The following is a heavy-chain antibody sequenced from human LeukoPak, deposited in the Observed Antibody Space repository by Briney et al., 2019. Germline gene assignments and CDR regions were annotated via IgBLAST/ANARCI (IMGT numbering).Heavy chain of an antibody. V-gene: IGHV3-23*03. CDR3: AKDLKYYYDSSGHGNAFDI. J-gene: IGHJ3*02. Sequence: GGSLRLSCAASGFTFSSYAMSWVRQAPGKGLEWVSVIYAGGTTYYADSVKGRFTISRDNSKNTLYLQMNSLRAEDTAVYYCAKDLKYYYDSSGHGNAFDIWGQGTMVTVSS. D-gene: IGHD3-22*01. CDR2: IYAGGTT. CDR1: GFTFSSYA.